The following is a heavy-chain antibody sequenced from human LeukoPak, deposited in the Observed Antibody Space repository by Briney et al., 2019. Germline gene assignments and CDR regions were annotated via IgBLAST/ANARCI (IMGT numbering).Heavy chain of an antibody. J-gene: IGHJ4*02. D-gene: IGHD3-3*01. CDR1: EGTFSSYA. CDR3: AIAEWLSEPYYFDY. CDR2: IIPIFGTA. V-gene: IGHV1-69*05. Sequence: GASVKVSCKASEGTFSSYAISWVRQAPGQGLEWMGGIIPIFGTANYAQKFQGRVTITTDESTSTAYMELSSLRSEDTAVYYCAIAEWLSEPYYFDYWGQGTLVTVSS.